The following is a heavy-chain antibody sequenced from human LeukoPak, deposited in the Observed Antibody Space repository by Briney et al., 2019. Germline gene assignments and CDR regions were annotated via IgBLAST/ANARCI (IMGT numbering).Heavy chain of an antibody. CDR1: GFTFSSYA. V-gene: IGHV3-30-3*01. CDR2: ISYDGSNK. Sequence: GGSLRLSCAASGFTFSSYAMHWVRQAPGKGLEWVAVISYDGSNKYYADSVKGRLTISRDNSKNTLYLQMNSLRAEDTAVYYCAKEAQGCSITSCYFDSWGQGTLVTVSS. J-gene: IGHJ4*02. D-gene: IGHD2-2*01. CDR3: AKEAQGCSITSCYFDS.